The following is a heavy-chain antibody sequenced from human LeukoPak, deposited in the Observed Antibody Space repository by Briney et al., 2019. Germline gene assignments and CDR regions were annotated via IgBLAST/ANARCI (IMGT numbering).Heavy chain of an antibody. CDR3: AREVIVVATYYFDY. CDR2: IKQDGSEK. D-gene: IGHD3-22*01. CDR1: GFTFSSYW. V-gene: IGHV3-7*03. J-gene: IGHJ4*02. Sequence: PGGSLRLSCAASGFTFSSYWMSWVRQAPGKELEWVANIKQDGSEKYYVDSVKGRFTISRDNAKNSLYLQMNSLRAEDTAVYYCAREVIVVATYYFDYWGQGTLVTVSS.